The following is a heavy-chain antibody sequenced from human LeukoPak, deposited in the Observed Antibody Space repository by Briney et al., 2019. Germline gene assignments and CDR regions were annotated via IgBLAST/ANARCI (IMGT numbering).Heavy chain of an antibody. CDR2: ISSDGSNK. D-gene: IGHD5-24*01. V-gene: IGHV3-30*04. CDR1: GFTFSSYA. CDR3: AKDLRGGRDGYNYFDY. J-gene: IGHJ4*02. Sequence: GGSLRLSCAASGFTFSSYAMHWVRQAPGKGLEWVAVISSDGSNKYYADSMKGRFTISRDNSKNTLYLQMNSLRAEDTAVYYCAKDLRGGRDGYNYFDYWGQGTLVTVSS.